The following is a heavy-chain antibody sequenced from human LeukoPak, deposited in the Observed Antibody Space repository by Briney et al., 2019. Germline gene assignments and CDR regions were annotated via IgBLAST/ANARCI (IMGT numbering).Heavy chain of an antibody. Sequence: SETLSLTCSVSGGSISSSSYYWGWFRQPPGKGLEWIGSLFQSRSAYYNPSLKSRVTISVDTSKNQFSLILSSVTAADTAVYYCATDPLGGHRYAYWGQGTPVTVSS. CDR1: GGSISSSSYY. V-gene: IGHV4-39*01. CDR3: ATDPLGGHRYAY. CDR2: LFQSRSA. D-gene: IGHD1-1*01. J-gene: IGHJ4*02.